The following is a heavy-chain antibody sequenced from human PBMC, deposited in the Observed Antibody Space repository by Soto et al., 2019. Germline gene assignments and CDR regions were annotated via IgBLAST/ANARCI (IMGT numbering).Heavy chain of an antibody. D-gene: IGHD3-22*01. CDR3: AHRRGYYESSRYFDL. V-gene: IGHV2-5*02. Sequence: QITLKESGPTLVKPTQTLTLTCTFSGFSLSTSGVGVGWIRQPPGKALEWLALIYWDDDKRYSPSLKSRLTITKDTSKNLVVLTMTNMDPVDTATYYCAHRRGYYESSRYFDLWGRGTLVTVSS. CDR1: GFSLSTSGVG. CDR2: IYWDDDK. J-gene: IGHJ2*01.